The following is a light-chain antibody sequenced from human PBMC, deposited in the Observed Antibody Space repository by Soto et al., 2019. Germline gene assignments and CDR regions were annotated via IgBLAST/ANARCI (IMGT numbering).Light chain of an antibody. Sequence: IVMTQSPATLSVSPGERATLSCRASQSVSSNLAWYQQKPGQAPRLLIYGASTRATGIPARFSGSGSGTEFTLTISSLQSEDFAFYCCQQYNDWPPITFGQGTRLEI. J-gene: IGKJ5*01. CDR1: QSVSSN. V-gene: IGKV3-15*01. CDR2: GAS. CDR3: QQYNDWPPIT.